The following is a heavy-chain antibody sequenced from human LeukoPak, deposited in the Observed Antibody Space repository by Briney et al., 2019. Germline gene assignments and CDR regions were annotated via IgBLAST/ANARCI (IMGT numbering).Heavy chain of an antibody. Sequence: ASVKVSCKASGYTFTGYYMHWVRQAPGQGLEWMGSINPNSGDTNYAQKFQGRVTMTRDTSISTTYMELSSLTSDDTAVYYCARAGTGHDNWGQGTLVTVSS. CDR2: INPNSGDT. CDR3: ARAGTGHDN. V-gene: IGHV1-2*02. D-gene: IGHD3/OR15-3a*01. CDR1: GYTFTGYY. J-gene: IGHJ4*02.